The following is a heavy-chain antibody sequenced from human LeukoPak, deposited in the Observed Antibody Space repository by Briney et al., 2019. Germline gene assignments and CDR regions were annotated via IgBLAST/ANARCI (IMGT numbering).Heavy chain of an antibody. CDR1: GFTFSSYE. V-gene: IGHV3-21*01. CDR3: ARDPSGPSPYGGNGD. D-gene: IGHD4-23*01. Sequence: GSLRLSCAASGFTFSSYEMNWVRQAPGKGLEWVSSINSSSSYIYYADSVKGRFTISRDNAKNSLYLQMNSLRAEDTAVYYCARDPSGPSPYGGNGDWGQGTLVTVSS. CDR2: INSSSSYI. J-gene: IGHJ4*02.